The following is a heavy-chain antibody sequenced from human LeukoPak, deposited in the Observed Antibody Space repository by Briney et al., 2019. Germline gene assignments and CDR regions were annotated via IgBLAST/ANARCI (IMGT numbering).Heavy chain of an antibody. CDR3: ARDERQLWLGTSELDY. Sequence: QPGGSLRLSCAASGFTFSSYSMNWVRQAPGKGLEWVSYISSSSSTIYYADSVKGRFTISRDNAKNSLYLQMNSLRAEDTAVYYCARDERQLWLGTSELDYWGQGTLVTVSS. CDR2: ISSSSSTI. D-gene: IGHD5-18*01. J-gene: IGHJ4*02. V-gene: IGHV3-48*01. CDR1: GFTFSSYS.